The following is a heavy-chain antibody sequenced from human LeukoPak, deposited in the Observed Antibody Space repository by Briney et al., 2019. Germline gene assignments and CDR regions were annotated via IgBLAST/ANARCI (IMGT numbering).Heavy chain of an antibody. V-gene: IGHV1-8*01. Sequence: ASVKVSCKASGYTFTSYDINWVRQATGQGLEWMGWMNPNSGNTGYAQKFQGRVTMTRNTSISTAYMELRSLRSDDTAVYYCARRVGATTERWFDPWGQGTLVTVSS. CDR1: GYTFTSYD. J-gene: IGHJ5*02. D-gene: IGHD1-26*01. CDR2: MNPNSGNT. CDR3: ARRVGATTERWFDP.